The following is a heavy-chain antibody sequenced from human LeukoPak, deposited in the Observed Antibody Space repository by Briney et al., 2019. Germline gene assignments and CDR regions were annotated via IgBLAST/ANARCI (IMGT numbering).Heavy chain of an antibody. Sequence: PGGSLRLSCAASGFTFSSYAMSWVRQAPGKGLEWVSAISGSGGSTYYADSVKGRFTISRDNSKNTLYLQMNSLRAEDTAVYYCAREEEDGSLLLNWFDPWGQGTLVTVSS. CDR1: GFTFSSYA. V-gene: IGHV3-23*01. CDR2: ISGSGGST. D-gene: IGHD6-6*01. CDR3: AREEEDGSLLLNWFDP. J-gene: IGHJ5*02.